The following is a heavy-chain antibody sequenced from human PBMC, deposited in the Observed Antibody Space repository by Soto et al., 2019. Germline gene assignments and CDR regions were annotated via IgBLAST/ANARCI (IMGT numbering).Heavy chain of an antibody. CDR2: VYYTGTT. D-gene: IGHD6-13*01. CDR3: ARDLAAVPRAFDS. Sequence: PADTLSLTCTVSGGSISSYFYTWVRQPPGKGLEWIGSVYYTGTTDYNPSLKSRVTISVDTSKTQFSLNMRSVTAADTAVYYCARDLAAVPRAFDSWGRGTLVTVSS. J-gene: IGHJ4*02. V-gene: IGHV4-59*12. CDR1: GGSISSYF.